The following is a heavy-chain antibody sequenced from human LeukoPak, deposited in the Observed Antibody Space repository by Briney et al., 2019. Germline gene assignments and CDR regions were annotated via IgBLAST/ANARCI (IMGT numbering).Heavy chain of an antibody. Sequence: GGSLRLSCAAPGFTFSSYSMNWVRQTPGKGLEWVSSISSSSSYIFYADSVKGRFTMSRDNAKKSLFLQMNSLRAEDTAVYYCVRDYGDYEPGRHHYYYYYMDVWGKGTTVTVSS. J-gene: IGHJ6*03. CDR2: ISSSSSYI. CDR3: VRDYGDYEPGRHHYYYYYMDV. CDR1: GFTFSSYS. D-gene: IGHD4-17*01. V-gene: IGHV3-21*01.